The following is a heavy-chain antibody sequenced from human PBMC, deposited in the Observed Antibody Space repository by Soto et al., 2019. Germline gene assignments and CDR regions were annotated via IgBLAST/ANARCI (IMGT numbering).Heavy chain of an antibody. J-gene: IGHJ4*02. CDR2: IKTKTGCRAT. CDR3: TTDSCSTIIRVLFDY. Sequence: GGSLGLSCAAXGFSFTNAWIKWVRQAPGKGLEWVGRIKTKTGCRATDYAGPVKGRFSSSRDDSNTMVYLLINSLKIEDTAVYYCTTDSCSTIIRVLFDYCSQGPLVTVSS. V-gene: IGHV3-15*07. D-gene: IGHD2-2*01. CDR1: GFSFTNAW.